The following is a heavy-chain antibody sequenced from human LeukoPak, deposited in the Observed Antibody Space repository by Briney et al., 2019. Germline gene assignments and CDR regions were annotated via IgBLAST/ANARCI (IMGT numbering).Heavy chain of an antibody. J-gene: IGHJ4*02. Sequence: PSQTLSLTCTVSGGSISSGSYYWSWIRQPAGKGLEWIGRIYTSGSTNHNPSLKSRVTISVDTSKNQFSLKLSSVTAADTAVYYCASGGGWVYDYWGQGTLVTVSS. CDR1: GGSISSGSYY. V-gene: IGHV4-61*02. CDR3: ASGGGWVYDY. D-gene: IGHD2-15*01. CDR2: IYTSGST.